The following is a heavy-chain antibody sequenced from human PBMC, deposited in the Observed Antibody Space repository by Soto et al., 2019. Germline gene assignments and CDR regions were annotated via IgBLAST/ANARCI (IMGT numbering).Heavy chain of an antibody. Sequence: EVQLEESGGAWVQPGRSLRPSCPPSGFTFDAYAMYWVRHVLGKGLSWVSSISWNSGNIGYADSEKGRFTTSRDNAENSLYPQMNSLRPEDTALYYCVRSKGGYSYGTPFDYWGQGTLVTVSS. CDR1: GFTFDAYA. D-gene: IGHD5-18*01. CDR3: VRSKGGYSYGTPFDY. J-gene: IGHJ4*02. V-gene: IGHV3-9*01. CDR2: ISWNSGNI.